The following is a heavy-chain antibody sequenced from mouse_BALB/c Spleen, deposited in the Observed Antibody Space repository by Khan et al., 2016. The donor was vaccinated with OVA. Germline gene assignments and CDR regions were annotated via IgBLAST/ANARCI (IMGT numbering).Heavy chain of an antibody. CDR3: TPMINSGCAF. V-gene: IGHV3-1*02. CDR2: IHYSGST. CDR1: GYSITSGYS. J-gene: IGHJ3*01. D-gene: IGHD2-4*01. Sequence: EVQLLESGPDLVQPSQSLSLTCTVTGYSITSGYSWCWLRQLPGTKLGWMGYIHYSGSTNYTPSLKSRISITRDTSKNTFFLQLNSVTTEDTATDYWTPMINSGCAFWGQGTPVTVAA.